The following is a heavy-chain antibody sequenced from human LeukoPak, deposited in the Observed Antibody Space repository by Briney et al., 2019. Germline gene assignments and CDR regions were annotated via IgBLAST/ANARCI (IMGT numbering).Heavy chain of an antibody. CDR2: IGKGGDT. Sequence: PGGSLRLSCAASGLTFSTYDMHWVRQATGEGLEWVSGIGKGGDTYYVGSVKGRFTVSRDNAKNSLYLQVNSLRAEDTAVYYCARDSGKYYISWYFDLWGRGTLATVSS. J-gene: IGHJ2*01. V-gene: IGHV3-13*04. CDR1: GLTFSTYD. D-gene: IGHD1-26*01. CDR3: ARDSGKYYISWYFDL.